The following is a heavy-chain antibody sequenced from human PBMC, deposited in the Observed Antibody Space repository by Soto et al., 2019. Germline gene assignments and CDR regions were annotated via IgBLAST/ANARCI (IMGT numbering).Heavy chain of an antibody. D-gene: IGHD5-12*01. Sequence: QVQLQESGQGLVKPSETLSLTCTVSGGSISPYFWSWIRQPAGKGLEWIGRMYATGTTNYNPSLKSRVSMSIDTSENQFSLKLRSVTAADTAVYYCARDGGYTGYEQGNPFDIWGQGTMVSVSS. CDR3: ARDGGYTGYEQGNPFDI. CDR1: GGSISPYF. V-gene: IGHV4-4*07. CDR2: MYATGTT. J-gene: IGHJ3*02.